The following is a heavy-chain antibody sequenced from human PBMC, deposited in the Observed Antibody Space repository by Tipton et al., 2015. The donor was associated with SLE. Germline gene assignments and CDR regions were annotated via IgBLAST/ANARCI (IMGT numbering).Heavy chain of an antibody. V-gene: IGHV4-4*07. CDR2: VHNSGRT. CDR3: ARLPTGYPNWFDP. D-gene: IGHD3-9*01. CDR1: GGSLTNYY. Sequence: GLVKPSETLSLTCTVSGGSLTNYYWSWIRQSAGEGLEWIGRVHNSGRTHYSPSLSSRVTVSVDTSKNQFSLKLSSVTAADTAIYYCARLPTGYPNWFDPWGQGTLVTVSS. J-gene: IGHJ5*02.